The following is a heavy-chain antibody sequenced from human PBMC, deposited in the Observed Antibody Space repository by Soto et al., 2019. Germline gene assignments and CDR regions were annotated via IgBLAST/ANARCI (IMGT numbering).Heavy chain of an antibody. D-gene: IGHD1-26*01. V-gene: IGHV4-59*08. CDR3: ARRGYRGSQYCFDY. J-gene: IGHJ4*02. Sequence: SRVTISVDTSKNQFSLKLSSVTAADTAVYYCARRGYRGSQYCFDYWGQGTLVTVSS.